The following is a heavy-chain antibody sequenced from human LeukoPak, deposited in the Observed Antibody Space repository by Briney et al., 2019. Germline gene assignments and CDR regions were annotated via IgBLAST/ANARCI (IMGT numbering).Heavy chain of an antibody. Sequence: PSETLSLTCAVYGGSFSGYYWTWIRQPPGKGLEWIGEMNHSGSANYNPSLKSRVTISVDTSKNQCSLRLSSVTAADTAVYYCARMSRIPLDYYDSSRYYWGAFDIWGQGTMVTVSS. D-gene: IGHD3-22*01. J-gene: IGHJ3*02. CDR1: GGSFSGYY. V-gene: IGHV4-34*01. CDR2: MNHSGSA. CDR3: ARMSRIPLDYYDSSRYYWGAFDI.